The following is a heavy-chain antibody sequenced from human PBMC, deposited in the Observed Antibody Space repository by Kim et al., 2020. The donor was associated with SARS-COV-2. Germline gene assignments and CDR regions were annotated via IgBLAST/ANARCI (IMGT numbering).Heavy chain of an antibody. Sequence: GGSLRLSCAASGFTFSSYAMSWVRQAPGKGLEWVSAISGSGGSTYYADSVKGRFTISRDNSKNTLYLQMNSLRAEDTAVYYCAKAIYYYGSGSYLDYWGQGTLVTVSS. J-gene: IGHJ4*02. CDR2: ISGSGGST. D-gene: IGHD3-10*01. CDR1: GFTFSSYA. CDR3: AKAIYYYGSGSYLDY. V-gene: IGHV3-23*01.